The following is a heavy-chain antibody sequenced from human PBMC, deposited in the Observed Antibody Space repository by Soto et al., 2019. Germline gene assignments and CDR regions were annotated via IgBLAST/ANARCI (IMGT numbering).Heavy chain of an antibody. CDR2: IWYDGDPK. D-gene: IGHD3-3*01. CDR1: GFTFSAYA. J-gene: IGHJ4*02. Sequence: QVQLVESGGGVVQPGTSLRLSCAASGFTFSAYAMHWVRQAPGKGLEWVAVIWYDGDPKYYADSVRGRFTISRDTSQDTLYLQMNSLRAEDTAVYYCARGQFNRNDLWSRYYFFDDYWGQGTRVTVSS. CDR3: ARGQFNRNDLWSRYYFFDDY. V-gene: IGHV3-33*01.